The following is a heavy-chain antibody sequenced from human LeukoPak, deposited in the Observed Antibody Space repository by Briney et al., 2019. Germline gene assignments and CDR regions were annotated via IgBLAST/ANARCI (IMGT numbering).Heavy chain of an antibody. Sequence: GGSLRLSCAASGFTFGSYAMDWVRQAPGKGLEWVAVISYDGSNKYYADSVKGRFTISRDNSKNTLYLKMNSLRAEDTAVYYCAKDLRYYGSGSSPGYWGQGTLVTVSS. CDR1: GFTFGSYA. CDR3: AKDLRYYGSGSSPGY. D-gene: IGHD3-10*01. J-gene: IGHJ4*02. V-gene: IGHV3-30*04. CDR2: ISYDGSNK.